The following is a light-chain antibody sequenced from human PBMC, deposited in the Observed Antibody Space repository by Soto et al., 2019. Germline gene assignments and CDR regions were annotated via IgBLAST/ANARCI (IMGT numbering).Light chain of an antibody. Sequence: DIQMTQSPSSLSASVGDRVTITCRASQTVTNFLHWYQQKPGKAPKLLISPASSLRAGVPSRFSGSGSGTVFTLTISSLQPEDFATYYCQQSYSSLRTFGTGTNVEV. J-gene: IGKJ1*01. CDR1: QTVTNF. CDR3: QQSYSSLRT. CDR2: PAS. V-gene: IGKV1-39*01.